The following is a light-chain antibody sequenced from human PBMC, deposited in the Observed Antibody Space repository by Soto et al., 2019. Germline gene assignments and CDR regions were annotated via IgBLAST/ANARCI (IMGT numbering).Light chain of an antibody. CDR3: QQYDNWPRT. Sequence: EIGMTHSPATLSVSPGEGATLSCRASQRVSNNLAWYQQKPGQAPRLLIYGASTRATGVPARFSGSGSGTEFTLTISSLQSEDFAVYYCQQYDNWPRTFGQGTKVEIK. CDR1: QRVSNN. J-gene: IGKJ1*01. V-gene: IGKV3-15*01. CDR2: GAS.